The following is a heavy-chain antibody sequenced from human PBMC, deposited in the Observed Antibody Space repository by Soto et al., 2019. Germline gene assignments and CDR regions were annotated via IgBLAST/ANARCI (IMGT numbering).Heavy chain of an antibody. Sequence: GGAQRLSCAASGFKCRGYERNWVRQAPWKVLEWVSYISSAGDAFYYADFVKGRFTISRDNAKNSLFLQMNSLRVEDTAVYYCARVYCSTTTCHVQAFDSWGQGTLVTVSS. J-gene: IGHJ4*02. CDR3: ARVYCSTTTCHVQAFDS. D-gene: IGHD2-2*01. CDR1: GFKCRGYE. CDR2: ISSAGDAF. V-gene: IGHV3-48*03.